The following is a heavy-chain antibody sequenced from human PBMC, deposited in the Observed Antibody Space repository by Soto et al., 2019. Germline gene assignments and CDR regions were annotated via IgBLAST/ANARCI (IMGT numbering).Heavy chain of an antibody. CDR2: IIPVLGTP. CDR1: GGTFTSTA. D-gene: IGHD6-13*01. V-gene: IGHV1-69*01. Sequence: QVLLVQSSAEVKKPGSSVKVSCKASGGTFTSTAFSWVRQAPGQGLEWMGGIIPVLGTPNYAQKFQARLTVIADASTTTVHMELSSLRSDDTAVYYCASSAGLDHLLNYYGLNVLGHGTTVTGSS. J-gene: IGHJ6*02. CDR3: ASSAGLDHLLNYYGLNV.